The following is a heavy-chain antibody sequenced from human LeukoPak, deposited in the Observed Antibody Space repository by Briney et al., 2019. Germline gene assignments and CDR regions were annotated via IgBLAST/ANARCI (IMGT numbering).Heavy chain of an antibody. CDR3: ERDTGSGWEGGFDY. J-gene: IGHJ4*02. Sequence: SETLSLTCTASGGSISSYYWSWIRQPAGKGLEWIGRIYTSGSTNYNPSLKSRVTMSVDTSKNQFSLKLSSVTSADTAVYYCERDTGSGWEGGFDYWGQGTLVTVSS. V-gene: IGHV4-4*07. CDR2: IYTSGST. CDR1: GGSISSYY. D-gene: IGHD6-19*01.